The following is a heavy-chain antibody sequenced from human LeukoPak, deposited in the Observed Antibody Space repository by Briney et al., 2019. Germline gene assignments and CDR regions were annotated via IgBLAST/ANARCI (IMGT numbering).Heavy chain of an antibody. J-gene: IGHJ3*02. CDR3: AREDTMTGRAFDI. D-gene: IGHD3-22*01. Sequence: EASVKVSCKASGYTFTAYYIHWVRQAPGQGLEWMGWVNPNSGGTNYAQKFQGRVTLTRDTSISTAYMELSRLRSDDTAVYTCAREDTMTGRAFDIWGQGTMVTVSS. CDR2: VNPNSGGT. CDR1: GYTFTAYY. V-gene: IGHV1-2*02.